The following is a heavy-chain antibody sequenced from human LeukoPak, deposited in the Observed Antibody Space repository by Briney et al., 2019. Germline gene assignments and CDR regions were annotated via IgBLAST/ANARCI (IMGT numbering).Heavy chain of an antibody. CDR2: IYHRGST. CDR1: GGSISSSGYS. D-gene: IGHD3-16*01. CDR3: ASGGPYDLTPPGFYY. Sequence: SETLSLTCAVSGGSISSSGYSWSWIRQPPGKGLEWIGDIYHRGSTYYNPSLKSRVTISVDRSKNQFSLKLTSVTAADTAVYYCASGGPYDLTPPGFYYWGQGTLVTVSS. J-gene: IGHJ4*02. V-gene: IGHV4-30-2*01.